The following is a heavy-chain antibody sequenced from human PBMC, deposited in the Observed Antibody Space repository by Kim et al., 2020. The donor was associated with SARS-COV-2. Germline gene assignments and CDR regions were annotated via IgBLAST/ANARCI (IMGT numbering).Heavy chain of an antibody. CDR1: GYSFTSYW. V-gene: IGHV5-51*01. D-gene: IGHD3-16*02. CDR3: ARVKGAARVLSSAFDI. CDR2: IYPGDSDT. J-gene: IGHJ3*02. Sequence: GESLKISCKGSGYSFTSYWIGWVRQMPGKGLEWMGIIYPGDSDTRYSPSFQGQVTISADKSISTAYLQWSSLKASDTAMYYCARVKGAARVLSSAFDIWGQGTMVTVSS.